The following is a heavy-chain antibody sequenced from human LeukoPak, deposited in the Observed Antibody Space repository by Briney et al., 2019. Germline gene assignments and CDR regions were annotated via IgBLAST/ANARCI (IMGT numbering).Heavy chain of an antibody. CDR2: IYYSGST. V-gene: IGHV4-61*01. J-gene: IGHJ4*02. CDR3: ARNALRGYSTLDY. CDR1: GCSVSSGSYY. Sequence: SETLFLTCTVSGCSVSSGSYYWSWFRQPPGKGLEWIGYIYYSGSTNYNPALKSRVTISVDTSKNRFSLKVSSVTAADTAVYYCARNALRGYSTLDYWGQGTLVTVSS. D-gene: IGHD5-18*01.